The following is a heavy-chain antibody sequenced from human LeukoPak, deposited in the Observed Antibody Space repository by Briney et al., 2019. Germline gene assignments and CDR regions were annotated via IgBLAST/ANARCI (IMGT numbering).Heavy chain of an antibody. CDR1: GFTFSTYS. Sequence: PGGSLRLSCAASGFTFSTYSMNWVRQAPGKGLEWVANIKQDGSEKYYVDSVKGRFTISRDNAKNSLYLQMNSLRAEDTAVYYCASRAAYSSSWSALDMWGQGTMLTVSS. D-gene: IGHD6-13*01. CDR3: ASRAAYSSSWSALDM. CDR2: IKQDGSEK. J-gene: IGHJ3*02. V-gene: IGHV3-7*01.